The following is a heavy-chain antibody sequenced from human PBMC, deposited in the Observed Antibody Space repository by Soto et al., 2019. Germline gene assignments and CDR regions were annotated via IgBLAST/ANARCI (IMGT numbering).Heavy chain of an antibody. Sequence: EVQLEESGGGLVQPGGSLRLSCAAPGFTVNSEYLSWVRLTPGKGLEWVSMTYRGSPTYYADSVRDRFIVSIDNSKSTLYLQMNSLRVDDTAIYYYAREHHGPWPWGQGILVTVSS. V-gene: IGHV3-66*01. CDR2: TYRGSPT. CDR1: GFTVNSEY. J-gene: IGHJ5*02. CDR3: AREHHGPWP.